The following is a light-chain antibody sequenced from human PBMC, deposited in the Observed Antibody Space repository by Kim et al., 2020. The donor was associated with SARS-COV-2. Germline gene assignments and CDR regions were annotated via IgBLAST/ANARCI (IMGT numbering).Light chain of an antibody. Sequence: QLVLTQSPSASASLGASVKLTCTLSSEHSSYAIAWHQQQPEKGPRYLMKLNSDGSHSKGDGIPDRFSGSSSGAERYLTISSLQSEDEADYYCQTWGTGIRVFGGGTQLTVL. CDR2: LNSDGSH. J-gene: IGLJ2*01. CDR1: SEHSSYA. V-gene: IGLV4-69*01. CDR3: QTWGTGIRV.